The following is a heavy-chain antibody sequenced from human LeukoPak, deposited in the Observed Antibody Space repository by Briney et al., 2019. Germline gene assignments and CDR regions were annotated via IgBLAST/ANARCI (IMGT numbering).Heavy chain of an antibody. Sequence: PGGSLRLSCAVSGITFITYGMSWVRQAPGKGLEWVSAISASGGSTYYADSVKGRFTISRDNSKNTLYLQMNSLRAEDTAVYYCAKSGYDRFDYWGQGTLVTVSS. D-gene: IGHD5-12*01. CDR2: ISASGGST. V-gene: IGHV3-23*01. CDR3: AKSGYDRFDY. CDR1: GITFITYG. J-gene: IGHJ4*02.